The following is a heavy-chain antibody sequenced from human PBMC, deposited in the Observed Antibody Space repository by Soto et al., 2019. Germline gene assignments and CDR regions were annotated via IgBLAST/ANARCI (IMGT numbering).Heavy chain of an antibody. CDR2: IYYSGST. V-gene: IGHV4-59*08. D-gene: IGHD2-15*01. Sequence: SETLSLTCTVSGGSISSYYWSWIRQPPGKGLEWIGYIYYSGSTNYNPSLKSRVTISVDTSKNQFSLKLSSVTAADTAVYYCARHYSCSGGSCYQSLGIWGQGTMVT. CDR3: ARHYSCSGGSCYQSLGI. J-gene: IGHJ3*02. CDR1: GGSISSYY.